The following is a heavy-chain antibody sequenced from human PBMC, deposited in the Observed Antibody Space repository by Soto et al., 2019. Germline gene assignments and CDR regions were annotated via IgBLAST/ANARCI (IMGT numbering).Heavy chain of an antibody. CDR3: ARDRGYSNGYSWFDP. J-gene: IGHJ5*02. V-gene: IGHV1-46*01. CDR2: INPSGGGT. CDR1: GYTFTSYY. D-gene: IGHD5-18*01. Sequence: ASVKVSCKASGYTFTSYYMHWVRQAPGQGLEWMGIINPSGGGTTYAQKFQGRVTMTRDTSTSTVYVELSSLRSEDTAVYYCARDRGYSNGYSWFDPWGQGTLVTVSS.